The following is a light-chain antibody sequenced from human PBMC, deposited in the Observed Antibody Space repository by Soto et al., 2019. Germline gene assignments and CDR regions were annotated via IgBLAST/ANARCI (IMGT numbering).Light chain of an antibody. J-gene: IGLJ1*01. V-gene: IGLV2-8*01. CDR1: SSDVGGYNY. CDR3: SSYEGSTNHV. CDR2: EVS. Sequence: QSVLTQPPSASGSPGQSVTISCTGTSSDVGGYNYVSWYQQHPGKAPKLMIYEVSKRPSGVPDRFSGSKSGNTASLTVSGLQAEDEADYYSSSYEGSTNHVVGTITKVTVL.